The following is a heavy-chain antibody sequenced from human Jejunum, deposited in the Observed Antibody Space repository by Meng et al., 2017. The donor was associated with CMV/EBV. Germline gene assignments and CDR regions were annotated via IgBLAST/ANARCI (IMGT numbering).Heavy chain of an antibody. J-gene: IGHJ3*01. CDR1: GFALSSWN. Sequence: GFALSSWNMNWVRQAPGKGLEWVSSISGNSNYLYYADSRKGRFTISRDNAKNSLYLQMDSLRAEDTAVYYCAKDLYYGDPAAFPLWGQGTMVTVSS. CDR2: ISGNSNYL. D-gene: IGHD2-21*01. V-gene: IGHV3-21*01. CDR3: AKDLYYGDPAAFPL.